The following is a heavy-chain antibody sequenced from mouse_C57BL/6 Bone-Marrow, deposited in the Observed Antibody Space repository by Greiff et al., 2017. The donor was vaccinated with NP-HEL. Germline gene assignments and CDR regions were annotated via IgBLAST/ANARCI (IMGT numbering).Heavy chain of an antibody. D-gene: IGHD1-1*01. CDR2: IYPGNSDT. CDR1: GYTFTSYW. V-gene: IGHV1-5*01. J-gene: IGHJ2*01. Sequence: VQLQQSGTVLARPGASVKMSCKTSGYTFTSYWMHWVKQRPGQGLEWIGAIYPGNSDTSYNQKFKGKAKLTAVTSASTAYMELSSLTNEDSAVYYCTRSDYYGSPSFDYWGQGTTLTVSS. CDR3: TRSDYYGSPSFDY.